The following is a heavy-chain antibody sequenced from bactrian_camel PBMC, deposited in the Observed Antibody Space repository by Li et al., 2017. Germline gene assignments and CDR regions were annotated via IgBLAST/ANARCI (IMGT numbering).Heavy chain of an antibody. CDR1: GLSVSVSS. CDR3: ANSFVG. V-gene: IGHV3S67*01. CDR2: IRRDDLT. Sequence: DVQLVESGGGSVQTGGSPRLSCAPSGLSVSVSSMAWFRQSPGKEPEAVAAIRRDDLTAYTDSVKGRFTISRDNAKNTLYLQLNSLKTEDTAMYYCANSFVGWGQGTQVTVS. J-gene: IGHJ4*01. D-gene: IGHD5*01.